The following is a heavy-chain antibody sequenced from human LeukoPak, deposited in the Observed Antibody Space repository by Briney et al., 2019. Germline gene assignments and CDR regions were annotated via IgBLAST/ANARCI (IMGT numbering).Heavy chain of an antibody. J-gene: IGHJ4*02. CDR2: INQDGSDR. Sequence: GGSLRLSCAPSGFPFRDYWMDWVRQAPGKGMERVANINQDGSDRYYAASVRGRFTISRDNAKNSLYLEMNGLRAEDTAVYYCSRSLDYWGQGALVTVSS. CDR1: GFPFRDYW. CDR3: SRSLDY. V-gene: IGHV3-7*01.